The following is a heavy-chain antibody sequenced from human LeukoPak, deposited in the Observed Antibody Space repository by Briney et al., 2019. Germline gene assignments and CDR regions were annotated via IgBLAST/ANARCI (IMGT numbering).Heavy chain of an antibody. CDR1: GGSISSYY. D-gene: IGHD6-13*01. CDR2: IYYSGST. CDR3: ARLGGIAAAGPLDYYYYMDV. Sequence: KSSETLSLTCTVSGGSISSYYWSWIRQPPGKGLEWIGYIYYSGSTNYNPSLKSRVTISVDTSKNQFSLKLSSVTAADTAVYYCARLGGIAAAGPLDYYYYMDVWGIGTTVTVSS. J-gene: IGHJ6*03. V-gene: IGHV4-59*01.